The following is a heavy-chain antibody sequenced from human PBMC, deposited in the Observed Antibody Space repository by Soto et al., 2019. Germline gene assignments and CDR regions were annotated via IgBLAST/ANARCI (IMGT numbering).Heavy chain of an antibody. CDR3: ARDTLRSSRIDY. D-gene: IGHD1-26*01. CDR2: VNHGGTS. V-gene: IGHV4-34*01. Sequence: SETLSLTCAVYGGSFSGYYWDWIRQPPGKGLEWIGEVNHGGTSNYNPSLKSRVTISVDTSKNQFSLKLSSVTAADTAVYYCARDTLRSSRIDYWGQGTLVTVSS. CDR1: GGSFSGYY. J-gene: IGHJ4*02.